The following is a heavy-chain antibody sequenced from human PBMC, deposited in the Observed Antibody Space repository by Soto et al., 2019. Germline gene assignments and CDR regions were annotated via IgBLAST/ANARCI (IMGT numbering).Heavy chain of an antibody. Sequence: QVQLVQSGAEVKKPGSSVKVSCKASGGTFSSYAISWVRQAPGQGLEWMGGIIPIFGTANYAQKFQGRVTITADESTSTAYMEVSSLRSEDTAVYYCARWDCSSTSCYSDYYYGMDVWGQGTTVTVSS. D-gene: IGHD2-2*01. CDR3: ARWDCSSTSCYSDYYYGMDV. CDR2: IIPIFGTA. J-gene: IGHJ6*02. V-gene: IGHV1-69*01. CDR1: GGTFSSYA.